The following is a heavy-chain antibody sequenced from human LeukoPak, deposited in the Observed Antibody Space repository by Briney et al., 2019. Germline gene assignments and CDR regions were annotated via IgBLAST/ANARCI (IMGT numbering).Heavy chain of an antibody. CDR2: INHSGST. Sequence: SETLSLTCAVYGGSFSGYYWSWIRQPPGKGLEWIGEINHSGSTNYDPSLKSRVTISVDTSKNQFSLKLSSVTAADTAVYYCARHGSLRERYYDFWSGYEPTDYWGQGTLVTVSS. CDR1: GGSFSGYY. CDR3: ARHGSLRERYYDFWSGYEPTDY. V-gene: IGHV4-34*01. D-gene: IGHD3-3*01. J-gene: IGHJ4*02.